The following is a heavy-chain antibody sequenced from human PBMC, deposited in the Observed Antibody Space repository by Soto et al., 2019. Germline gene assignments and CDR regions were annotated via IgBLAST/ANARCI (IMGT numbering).Heavy chain of an antibody. J-gene: IGHJ3*02. CDR2: IYPGDSDT. CDR1: GYSFTSYW. CDR3: AINLLRYFDWSEDAFDI. D-gene: IGHD3-9*01. Sequence: GESLKISCKGPGYSFTSYWIGWVRQMPGKGLEWMGIIYPGDSDTRYSPSFQAQVTISADKSISTAYLQWSSLKASDTSIFYCAINLLRYFDWSEDAFDIWGQGTMVTVSS. V-gene: IGHV5-51*01.